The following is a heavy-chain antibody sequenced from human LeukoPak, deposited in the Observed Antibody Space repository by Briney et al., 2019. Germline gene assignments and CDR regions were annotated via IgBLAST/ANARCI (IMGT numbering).Heavy chain of an antibody. CDR2: IKGDGSDK. Sequence: PGGSLRLSCVASGFTYTNYWMAWVRQAPGKGLEWVANIKGDGSDKNLADSVKGRFTVSRDNAKNSLYLEMNNLRAEDTALYYRARDVPWGYFDYWGQGTLVTSSS. J-gene: IGHJ4*02. V-gene: IGHV3-7*03. CDR3: ARDVPWGYFDY. CDR1: GFTYTNYW. D-gene: IGHD7-27*01.